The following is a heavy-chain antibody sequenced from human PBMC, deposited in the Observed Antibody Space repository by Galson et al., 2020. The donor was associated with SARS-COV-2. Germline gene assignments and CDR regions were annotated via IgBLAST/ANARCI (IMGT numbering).Heavy chain of an antibody. CDR3: ARDWLWLRAFDI. V-gene: IGHV3-33*01. CDR2: IWYDGSNK. CDR1: GFTFSSYG. D-gene: IGHD5-18*01. Sequence: GESLKISCAASGFTFSSYGMHWVRQAPGKGLEWVAVIWYDGSNKYYADSVKGRFTISRDNSKNTLYLQMNSLRAEDTAVYYCARDWLWLRAFDIWGQGTMVTVSS. J-gene: IGHJ3*02.